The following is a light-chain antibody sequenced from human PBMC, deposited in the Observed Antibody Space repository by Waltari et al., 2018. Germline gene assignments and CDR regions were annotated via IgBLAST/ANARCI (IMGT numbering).Light chain of an antibody. V-gene: IGLV1-51*01. J-gene: IGLJ7*01. Sequence: QSVLTQPPSVSAAPGQKVTISCSGSSSNIGNNYVSWYQQLPGTAPKLLIYDNNKRPSGIPDRFSGSNSGTSATLGITGLKTGDEADYYCGTWDSSLSAAVFGGGTQLTVL. CDR1: SSNIGNNY. CDR2: DNN. CDR3: GTWDSSLSAAV.